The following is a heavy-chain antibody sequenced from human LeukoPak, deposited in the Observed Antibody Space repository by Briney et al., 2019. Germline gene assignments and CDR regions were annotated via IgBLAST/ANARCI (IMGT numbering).Heavy chain of an antibody. CDR1: GFTVSGNY. V-gene: IGHV3-66*02. CDR2: IYSGGST. J-gene: IGHJ4*02. Sequence: QPGGSLRLSCAASGFTVSGNYMTWVRQAPGKGLEWVSLIYSGGSTYYADSVNGRFTISRDDSKNTLYLQMNSLRTEETAVYYCARAGLTARRGGYFDFWGQGALVTVSS. CDR3: ARAGLTARRGGYFDF. D-gene: IGHD6-6*01.